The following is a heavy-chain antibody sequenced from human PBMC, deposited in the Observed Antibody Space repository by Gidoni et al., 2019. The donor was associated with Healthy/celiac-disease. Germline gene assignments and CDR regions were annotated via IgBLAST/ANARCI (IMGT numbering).Heavy chain of an antibody. V-gene: IGHV3-30*04. J-gene: IGHJ4*02. CDR3: ARDSLIAVVRALDY. CDR2: ISYDGSNK. Sequence: QVQLVESGGGVVQPGRSLRLSCAASGFTFSSYAMHWVRQAPGKGLEWVAVISYDGSNKYYADSVKGRFTISRDNSKNTLYLQMNSLRAEDTAVYYCARDSLIAVVRALDYWGQGTLVTVSS. CDR1: GFTFSSYA. D-gene: IGHD6-19*01.